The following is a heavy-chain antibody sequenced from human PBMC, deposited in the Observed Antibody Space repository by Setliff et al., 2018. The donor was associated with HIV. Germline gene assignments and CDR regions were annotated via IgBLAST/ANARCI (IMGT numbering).Heavy chain of an antibody. V-gene: IGHV2-5*08. CDR3: ARSRRAPHYYDY. CDR2: IYWDDDK. CDR1: GDSISSYFW. Sequence: TLSLTCTVSGDSISSYFWTWIRQPPGKPLEWLALIYWDDDKDYSPSLRNRLTITRDTSKNQVVLTMTNVDPVDTATYYCARSRRAPHYYDYWGQGALVTVSS. J-gene: IGHJ4*02.